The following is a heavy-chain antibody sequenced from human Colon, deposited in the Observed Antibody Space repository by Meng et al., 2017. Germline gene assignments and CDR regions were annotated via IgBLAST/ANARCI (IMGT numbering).Heavy chain of an antibody. Sequence: QVHLQESGPGLVKPSQTLSLTCAVSGDSVTTTLSSWSWIRQSPGKGLEWIGNIYDNGYTYYSPSPRSRVTISVDRSNNQFSLNLNSVTAADTAVYFCARGYRGSTYFAYWGQGILVTVSS. CDR1: GDSVTTTLSS. J-gene: IGHJ4*02. CDR2: IYDNGYT. D-gene: IGHD3-16*01. CDR3: ARGYRGSTYFAY. V-gene: IGHV4-30-2*06.